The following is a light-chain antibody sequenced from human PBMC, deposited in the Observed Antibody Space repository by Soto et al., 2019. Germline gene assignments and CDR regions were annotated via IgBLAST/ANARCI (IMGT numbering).Light chain of an antibody. CDR2: AAS. Sequence: DIQMTQSPSPLSASVGYRVTITCRASQSINSYLNWYQQKPGKAPKLLISAASSLQSGVPSRFSGSGSGTDFTLTISSLQPEDFATYYCQQSYSTPQTFGQGTKVEIK. V-gene: IGKV1-39*01. J-gene: IGKJ1*01. CDR1: QSINSY. CDR3: QQSYSTPQT.